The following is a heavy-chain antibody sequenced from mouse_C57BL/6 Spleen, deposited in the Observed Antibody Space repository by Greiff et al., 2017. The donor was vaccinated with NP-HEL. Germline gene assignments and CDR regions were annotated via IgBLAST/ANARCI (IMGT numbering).Heavy chain of an antibody. CDR3: ARHTPASPYAMDY. V-gene: IGHV2-6-1*01. D-gene: IGHD6-1*01. Sequence: VKLMESGPGLVAPSQSLSITCTVSGFSLTSYGVHWVRQPPGKGLEWLVVIWSDGSTTYNSALKSRLSISKDNSKSQVFLKMNSLQTDDTAMYYCARHTPASPYAMDYWGQGTSVTVSS. J-gene: IGHJ4*01. CDR1: GFSLTSYG. CDR2: IWSDGST.